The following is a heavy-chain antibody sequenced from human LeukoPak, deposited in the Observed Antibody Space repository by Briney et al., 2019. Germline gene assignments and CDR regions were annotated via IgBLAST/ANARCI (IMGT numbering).Heavy chain of an antibody. CDR2: ISSSSSYI. J-gene: IGHJ6*04. CDR3: ARDGSGMTYYYGSGSSNEYYGMDV. V-gene: IGHV3-21*01. D-gene: IGHD3-10*01. Sequence: GGSLRLSCAASGFTFSSYSMNWVRQAPGKGLEWVSFISSSSSYIYYADSVKGRFTISRDNAKNSLYLQMNSLRAEDTAVYYCARDGSGMTYYYGSGSSNEYYGMDVWGKGTTVTVSS. CDR1: GFTFSSYS.